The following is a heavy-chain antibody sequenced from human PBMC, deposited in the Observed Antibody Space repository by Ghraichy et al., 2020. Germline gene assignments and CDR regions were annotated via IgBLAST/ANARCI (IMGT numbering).Heavy chain of an antibody. V-gene: IGHV1-18*01. Sequence: ASVKVSCKASGYTFTNYGISWVRQAPGQGLEWMGWISPYNGNTNYAQKLQGRVTMTTDTSTSTAYMDLRSLRSDDTAVYYCARELPVAGVDYWGQGTLVTVSS. CDR1: GYTFTNYG. CDR2: ISPYNGNT. CDR3: ARELPVAGVDY. J-gene: IGHJ4*02. D-gene: IGHD6-19*01.